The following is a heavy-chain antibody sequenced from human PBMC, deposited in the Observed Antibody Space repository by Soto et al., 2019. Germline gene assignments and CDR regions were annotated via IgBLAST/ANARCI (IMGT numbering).Heavy chain of an antibody. J-gene: IGHJ6*03. Sequence: QVQLVQSGAEVKKPGASVKVSCKASGYTFTSYGISWVRQAPGQGLEWMGWISAYNGNTNYAQKLQGRVTMTTDTSTSTACMELRSLRSDDTAVYYCARQETTMGGDYYYYYMDVWGKGTTVTVSS. V-gene: IGHV1-18*01. CDR3: ARQETTMGGDYYYYYMDV. CDR1: GYTFTSYG. CDR2: ISAYNGNT. D-gene: IGHD3-10*01.